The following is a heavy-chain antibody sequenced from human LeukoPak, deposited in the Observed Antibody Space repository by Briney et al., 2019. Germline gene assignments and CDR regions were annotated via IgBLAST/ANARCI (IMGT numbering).Heavy chain of an antibody. D-gene: IGHD3-16*01. CDR2: ITSNSATI. CDR1: GFTFSVYS. Sequence: GGSLRLSCAASGFTFSVYSMNWVRQPPGMGLEWVSYITSNSATIQYADSVKGRFTISRDNAKNSLSLQMNSLRDEDTAVYYCARSVGGHFDYWGQGMLVTDSS. J-gene: IGHJ4*02. CDR3: ARSVGGHFDY. V-gene: IGHV3-48*02.